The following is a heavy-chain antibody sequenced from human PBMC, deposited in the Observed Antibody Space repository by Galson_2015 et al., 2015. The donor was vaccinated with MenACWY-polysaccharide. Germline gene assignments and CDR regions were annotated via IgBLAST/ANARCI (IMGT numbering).Heavy chain of an antibody. Sequence: SLRLSCAASGFTFTTYPINWVRQAPGQGLEWVSSISGTGTIYYADSAKGRFTISRDNAKNSLYLQMNSLRADDTAVYYCAKGRATSTYYGMDVWGQGTTVTVSS. V-gene: IGHV3-69-1*01. D-gene: IGHD5-24*01. CDR3: AKGRATSTYYGMDV. CDR1: GFTFTTYP. CDR2: ISGTGTI. J-gene: IGHJ6*02.